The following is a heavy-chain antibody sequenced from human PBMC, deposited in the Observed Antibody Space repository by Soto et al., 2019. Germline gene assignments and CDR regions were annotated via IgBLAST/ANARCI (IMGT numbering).Heavy chain of an antibody. Sequence: PGGSLRLSCAASGFTFSSYEMNWVRQAPGKGLEWVSYISSSGSTIYYADSVKGRFTISRDNAKNSLYLQMNSLRAEDTAVYYCARVHRSLGAGYYDSSGYYYGAFDIWGQGTMVTVSS. CDR1: GFTFSSYE. J-gene: IGHJ3*02. D-gene: IGHD3-22*01. CDR2: ISSSGSTI. CDR3: ARVHRSLGAGYYDSSGYYYGAFDI. V-gene: IGHV3-48*03.